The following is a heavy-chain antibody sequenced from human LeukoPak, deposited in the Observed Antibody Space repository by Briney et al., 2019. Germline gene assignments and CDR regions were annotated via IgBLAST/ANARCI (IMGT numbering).Heavy chain of an antibody. D-gene: IGHD5-18*01. CDR2: VNDRGTGT. CDR3: AKGLKTAVGPYMGYHYYMDV. J-gene: IGHJ6*03. V-gene: IGHV3-23*01. CDR1: GFTFSKYA. Sequence: GGSLRLSCAASGFTFSKYAMSWVRQAPGKGLEWVSTVNDRGTGTYYADSVKGRFTISRNNSKSTLSLQMISLRAEDTALYYCAKGLKTAVGPYMGYHYYMDVWGKGTTVTVSS.